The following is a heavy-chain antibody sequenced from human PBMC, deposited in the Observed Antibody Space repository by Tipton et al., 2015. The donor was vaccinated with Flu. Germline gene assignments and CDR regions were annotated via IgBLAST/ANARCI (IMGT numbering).Heavy chain of an antibody. CDR3: AKRDYSNDVSEPNSWFDP. Sequence: TLSLTCAVSGDSISSDYYWGWIRQFPGKGLEWIGNIHRSGNTYHNPSLRSRATMSVASSRNQFSLRLSSVTAADTAVYYCAKRDYSNDVSEPNSWFDPWGQGILVAVSS. CDR1: GDSISSDYY. CDR2: IHRSGNT. D-gene: IGHD4-11*01. J-gene: IGHJ5*02. V-gene: IGHV4-38-2*01.